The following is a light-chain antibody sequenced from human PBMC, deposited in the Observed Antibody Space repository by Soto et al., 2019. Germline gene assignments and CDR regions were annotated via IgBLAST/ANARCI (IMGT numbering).Light chain of an antibody. V-gene: IGLV2-23*01. CDR1: SSDVGSYNL. J-gene: IGLJ1*01. Sequence: QSALTQPASVSGSPGQSITISCTGTSSDVGSYNLVSWYQQHPGKAPKLMIYEGSKRPSGVSNRFSGSKSGNTASLTISGLQAEDEADYYSCSSAGSSTYVFGTGTKLTVL. CDR2: EGS. CDR3: CSSAGSSTYV.